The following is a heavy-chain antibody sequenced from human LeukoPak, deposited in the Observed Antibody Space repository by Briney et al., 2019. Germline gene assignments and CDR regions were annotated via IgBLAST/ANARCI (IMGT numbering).Heavy chain of an antibody. CDR1: GGSISSYY. D-gene: IGHD3-10*01. J-gene: IGHJ4*02. CDR2: IYTSGST. Sequence: SETLSLTCTVSGGSISSYYWSWIRQPPGKGLEWIGYIYTSGSTNYNPSLKSRVTMSVDTSKNQFSLKLSSVTAADTAVYYCARGRGYGSGQFDYWGQGTLVTVSS. CDR3: ARGRGYGSGQFDY. V-gene: IGHV4-4*09.